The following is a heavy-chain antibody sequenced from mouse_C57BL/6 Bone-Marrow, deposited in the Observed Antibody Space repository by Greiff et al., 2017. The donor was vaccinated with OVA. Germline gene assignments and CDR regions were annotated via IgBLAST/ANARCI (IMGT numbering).Heavy chain of an antibody. CDR1: GYTFTTYP. Sequence: VMLVASGAELVKPGASVKMSCKASGYTFTTYPIEWMKQNHGKSLEWIGNFHPYNDDTKYNEKFKGKATLTVEKSSSTVYLELSRLTSDDSAVYYGARGGYDGYYAMDYLGQGTSVTVSS. D-gene: IGHD2-3*01. V-gene: IGHV1-47*01. J-gene: IGHJ4*01. CDR3: ARGGYDGYYAMDY. CDR2: FHPYNDDT.